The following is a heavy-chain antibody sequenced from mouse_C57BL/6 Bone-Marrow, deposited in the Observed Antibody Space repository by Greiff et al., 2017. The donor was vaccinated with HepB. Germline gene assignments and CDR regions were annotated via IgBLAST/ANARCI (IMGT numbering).Heavy chain of an antibody. CDR1: GYTFTDYN. D-gene: IGHD2-10*01. CDR2: INPNNGGT. Sequence: VQLQQSGPELVKPGASVKMSCKASGYTFTDYNMHWVKQSHGKSLEWIGYINPNNGGTSYNQKFKGKATLTVNKSSSTAYMELCSLTSEDSAVYYCARGAYYGNYETWFAYWGQGTLVTVSA. CDR3: ARGAYYGNYETWFAY. V-gene: IGHV1-22*01. J-gene: IGHJ3*01.